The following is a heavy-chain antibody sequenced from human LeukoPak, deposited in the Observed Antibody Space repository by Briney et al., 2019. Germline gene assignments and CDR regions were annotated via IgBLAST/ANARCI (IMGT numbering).Heavy chain of an antibody. CDR2: IYYSGTT. Sequence: SETLSLTCTVTGGTISAYYWSWIRQPPGKGLEWIGYIYYSGTTHCNPSLRTRVAISVDRSKNQFSLNLNSVSAADTAMYYCARVLYWSGYLSEWGQGTLVTVSS. V-gene: IGHV4-59*01. CDR1: GGTISAYY. CDR3: ARVLYWSGYLSE. D-gene: IGHD3-3*01. J-gene: IGHJ4*02.